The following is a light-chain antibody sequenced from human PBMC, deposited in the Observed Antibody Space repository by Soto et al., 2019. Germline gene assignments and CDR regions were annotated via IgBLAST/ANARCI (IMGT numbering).Light chain of an antibody. J-gene: IGKJ2*01. CDR1: QSISSD. CDR2: GGS. V-gene: IGKV3-15*01. Sequence: EIVMTQSPASLSVSPGERATLSCRASQSISSDVAWYQQKPGQAPRLLIYGGSTTATGIPARFSGSGSGTEFTLTISSLQSEDFAVYNCQQYNKWPRTVGQGTKVDIK. CDR3: QQYNKWPRT.